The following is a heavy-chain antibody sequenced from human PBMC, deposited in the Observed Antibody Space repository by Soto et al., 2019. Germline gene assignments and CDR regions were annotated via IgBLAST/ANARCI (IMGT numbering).Heavy chain of an antibody. CDR2: ISYDGSNK. CDR3: ARDVTIFGVVIEVPPVY. Sequence: QVQLVESGGGVVQPGRSLRLSCAASGFTFSSFAMHWVRQAPGKGLEWVAVISYDGSNKYYADSVKGRFTISRDNSRNTLYLQMNSLKAEDTALYYCARDVTIFGVVIEVPPVYWGQGTLVTVSS. CDR1: GFTFSSFA. V-gene: IGHV3-30-3*01. J-gene: IGHJ4*02. D-gene: IGHD3-3*01.